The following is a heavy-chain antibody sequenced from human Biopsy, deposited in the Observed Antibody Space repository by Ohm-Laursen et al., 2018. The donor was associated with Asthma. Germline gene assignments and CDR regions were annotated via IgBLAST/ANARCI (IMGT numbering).Heavy chain of an antibody. CDR3: ARASVAASSNWFDP. CDR2: IYSGGTS. D-gene: IGHD6-19*01. J-gene: IGHJ5*02. V-gene: IGHV3-53*01. Sequence: GSLRLSCAASGFTVSRDHMFWVRQAPGKGLEWVSVIYSGGTSHTADSVRGRFTISRDFSKNTLHLQMHSLRVEDTAVNYCARASVAASSNWFDPWGQGTLVTVSS. CDR1: GFTVSRDH.